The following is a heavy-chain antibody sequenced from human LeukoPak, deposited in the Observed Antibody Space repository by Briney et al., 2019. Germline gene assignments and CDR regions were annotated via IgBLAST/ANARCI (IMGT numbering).Heavy chain of an antibody. CDR3: ARRGGGGGSNFDY. CDR1: GGSISSSRYY. V-gene: IGHV4-39*01. D-gene: IGHD1-26*01. Sequence: SETLSLTCTVSGGSISSSRYYWGWIRQPPGKGLEWIGSIYYSGSTYYNPSLKSRVTISIDTSKNQFSLKLSSMTAAGAAAYSCARRGGGGGSNFDYWGQGTLVTVSS. CDR2: IYYSGST. J-gene: IGHJ4*02.